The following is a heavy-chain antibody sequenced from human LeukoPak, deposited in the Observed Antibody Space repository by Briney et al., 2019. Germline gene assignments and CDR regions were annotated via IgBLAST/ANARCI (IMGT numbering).Heavy chain of an antibody. D-gene: IGHD3-22*01. CDR3: AKVKDTSGSRFDY. CDR1: GFTFRSYD. J-gene: IGHJ4*02. Sequence: PGGSLRLSCAASGFTFRSYDMSCVRQAPGKGLEWVSDITGTGGNTYYADSVKGRFTIYRDNSKNTLYLQMNSLRDEDTAVYYCAKVKDTSGSRFDYWGQGTLVTVSS. V-gene: IGHV3-23*01. CDR2: ITGTGGNT.